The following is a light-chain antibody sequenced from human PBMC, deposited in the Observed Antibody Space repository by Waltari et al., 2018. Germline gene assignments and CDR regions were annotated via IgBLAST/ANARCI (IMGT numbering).Light chain of an antibody. V-gene: IGLV1-40*01. J-gene: IGLJ2*01. Sequence: QSVLTQPPSVSGAPGQRVTISCTGSTSNIGAANDVNWYQQVPGAAPRLLIHGNRHRPSGVSDRFSGSKSYTSTVLAISGLQAEDEADYYCQSFDNSLYAVVFGGGTKLTVL. CDR3: QSFDNSLYAVV. CDR2: GNR. CDR1: TSNIGAAND.